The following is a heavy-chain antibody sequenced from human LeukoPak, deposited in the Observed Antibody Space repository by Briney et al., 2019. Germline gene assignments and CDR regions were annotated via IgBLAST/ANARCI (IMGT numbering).Heavy chain of an antibody. J-gene: IGHJ6*03. CDR3: ARVKGSSWPGNYYYYMDV. CDR1: GGSISSYY. CDR2: IHYSGST. Sequence: SETLSLTCTVSGGSISSYYWNWIRQPPGKGLEWIGYIHYSGSTNYNPSLKSRVTISLDLSKIQFSLKVTSVTAADTAVYYCARVKGSSWPGNYYYYMDVWGKGTTVTVSS. D-gene: IGHD6-13*01. V-gene: IGHV4-59*08.